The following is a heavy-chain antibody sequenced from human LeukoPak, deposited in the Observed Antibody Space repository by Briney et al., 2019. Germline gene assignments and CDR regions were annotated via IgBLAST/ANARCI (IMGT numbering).Heavy chain of an antibody. CDR3: AKDPDYSNERSLDY. Sequence: GGSLRLSCAASGFTFSSYGMSWVRQAPGKGLEWVSAISGSGGSTYYADSVKGRFTISRDNSKNTLYLQMNSLRAEDTAVYYCAKDPDYSNERSLDYWGQGTLVTVSS. V-gene: IGHV3-23*01. CDR2: ISGSGGST. CDR1: GFTFSSYG. D-gene: IGHD4-11*01. J-gene: IGHJ4*02.